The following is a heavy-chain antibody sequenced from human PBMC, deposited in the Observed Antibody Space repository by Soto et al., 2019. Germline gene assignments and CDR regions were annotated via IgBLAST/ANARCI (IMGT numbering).Heavy chain of an antibody. CDR1: GFTVSRSY. D-gene: IGHD3-10*01. CDR2: IYSGGST. CDR3: ARDSPEYGTGSPLES. J-gene: IGHJ4*02. V-gene: IGHV3-53*01. Sequence: EVRLVEAGGGLMQPGGSLRLSCAGSGFTVSRSYMNWVRQAPGKGLEWLSIIYSGGSTKYADSVKDRFIISRDTSKNTVYLHMDRLRAEDTAVYYCARDSPEYGTGSPLESWGQGTLVTVSS.